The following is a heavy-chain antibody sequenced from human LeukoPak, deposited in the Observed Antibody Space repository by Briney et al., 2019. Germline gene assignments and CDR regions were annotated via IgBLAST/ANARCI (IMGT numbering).Heavy chain of an antibody. CDR2: ISGGGGGT. CDR3: AREKVVIAAVAYDY. CDR1: GFSFDDYG. V-gene: IGHV3-23*01. D-gene: IGHD6-13*01. Sequence: GGSLRLSCAASGFSFDDYGMSWVRQAPGRGLEWVSGISGGGGGTYYADSVKGRLTISRDNSKNTLYLQMNSLTPEDTAVYYCAREKVVIAAVAYDYWGQGTLVTVSS. J-gene: IGHJ4*02.